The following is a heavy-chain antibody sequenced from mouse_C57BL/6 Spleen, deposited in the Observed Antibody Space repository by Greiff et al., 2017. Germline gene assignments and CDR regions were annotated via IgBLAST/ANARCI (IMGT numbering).Heavy chain of an antibody. J-gene: IGHJ2*01. D-gene: IGHD1-1*01. V-gene: IGHV5-17*01. Sequence: EVHLVESGGGLVKPGGSLKLSCAASGFTFSDYGMHWVRQAPEKGLEWVAYISSGSSTIYYADTVKGRFTISRDNAKNTLFLQMTSLRSEDTAMYYCARRLRYLFDYWGQGTTLTVSS. CDR2: ISSGSSTI. CDR1: GFTFSDYG. CDR3: ARRLRYLFDY.